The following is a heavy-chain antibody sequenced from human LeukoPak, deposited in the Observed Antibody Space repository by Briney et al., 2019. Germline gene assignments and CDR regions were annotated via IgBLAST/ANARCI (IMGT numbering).Heavy chain of an antibody. CDR2: IYPGDSDT. J-gene: IGHJ4*02. CDR1: GYRFTSYW. Sequence: GESLKISCKGSGYRFTSYWIGWVRQMPGKGLEWIGIIYPGDSDTRYSPSFQGQVTISADKSISTAYLQWSSLKASDTAMYYCASWSIQYSSGWYFDLWGQGTLVTVSS. CDR3: ASWSIQYSSGWYFDL. V-gene: IGHV5-51*01. D-gene: IGHD6-19*01.